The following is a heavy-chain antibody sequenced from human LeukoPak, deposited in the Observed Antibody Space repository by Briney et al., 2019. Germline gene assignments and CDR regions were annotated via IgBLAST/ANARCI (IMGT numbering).Heavy chain of an antibody. J-gene: IGHJ4*02. CDR1: GFTFSDYY. V-gene: IGHV3-11*06. CDR3: ARDGSLGELSLYATDY. D-gene: IGHD3-16*02. Sequence: GGSLRLSCAASGFTFSDYYMSWIRQAPGKGLEWVSYISSSSSYTNYADSVKGRFTISRDNAKNSLYLQMNSLRAEDTAVYHCARDGSLGELSLYATDYWGQGTLVTVSS. CDR2: ISSSSSYT.